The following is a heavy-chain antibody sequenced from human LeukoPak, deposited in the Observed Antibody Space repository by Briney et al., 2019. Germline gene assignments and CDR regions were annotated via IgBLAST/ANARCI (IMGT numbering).Heavy chain of an antibody. Sequence: GRSLRLSCAASGFTFSAYAMHWFRQAPGKGLEWLAVISPTENKNNYADSAKGRFTISRDNSKDTLYLQMNSLRSEDTAVCYCAREEESPLPSDYWGQGTLVTVSS. CDR1: GFTFSAYA. J-gene: IGHJ4*02. V-gene: IGHV3-30-3*01. CDR3: AREEESPLPSDY. CDR2: ISPTENKN.